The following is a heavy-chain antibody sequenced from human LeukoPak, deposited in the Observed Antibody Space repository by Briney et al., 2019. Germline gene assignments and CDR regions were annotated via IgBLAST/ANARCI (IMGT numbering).Heavy chain of an antibody. V-gene: IGHV1-18*01. CDR1: GYTFTSYD. D-gene: IGHD1-26*01. CDR3: ARVEGPIVGATNLNY. J-gene: IGHJ4*02. Sequence: GASVKVSCKASGYTFTSYDISWVRQAPGQGLEWMGWISAYNGNTNYAQKLQGRVTMTTDTSTSTAYMELRSLRSDDTAVYYCARVEGPIVGATNLNYWGQGTLVTVSS. CDR2: ISAYNGNT.